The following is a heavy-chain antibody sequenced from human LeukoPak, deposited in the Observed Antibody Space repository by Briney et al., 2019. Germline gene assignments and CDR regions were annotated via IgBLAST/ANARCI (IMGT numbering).Heavy chain of an antibody. CDR3: ARGPYYYDSSGYYYASGMDV. CDR1: GFTFISYA. J-gene: IGHJ6*02. V-gene: IGHV3-21*01. CDR2: ISSSSSCI. D-gene: IGHD3-22*01. Sequence: GGSLRLSCAASGFTFISYAMSWVRQAPGKGLEWVSSISSSSSCIYYADSVKGRFTISRDNAKNSLYLQMNSLRAEDTAVYYCARGPYYYDSSGYYYASGMDVWGQGTTVTVSS.